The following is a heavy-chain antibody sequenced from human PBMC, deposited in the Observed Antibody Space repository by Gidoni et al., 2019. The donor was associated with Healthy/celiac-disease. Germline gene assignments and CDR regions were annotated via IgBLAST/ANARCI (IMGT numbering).Heavy chain of an antibody. CDR2: LIPIVGTA. D-gene: IGHD3-10*01. CDR1: GGTFSSYA. Sequence: QVQLVQSGAEVKKPGSSVKVSCKASGGTFSSYAISWVRQAPGQGLEWMGGLIPIVGTANYAQKFQGRVTITADESTSTAYMELSSLRSEDTAVYYCARGTLLGRGVITSDYYYGMDVWGQGTTVTVSS. CDR3: ARGTLLGRGVITSDYYYGMDV. J-gene: IGHJ6*02. V-gene: IGHV1-69*01.